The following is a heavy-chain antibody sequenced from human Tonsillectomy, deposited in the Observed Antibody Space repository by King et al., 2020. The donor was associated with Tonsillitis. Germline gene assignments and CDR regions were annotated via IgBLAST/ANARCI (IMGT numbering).Heavy chain of an antibody. CDR2: IFSNDEK. CDR1: GFSLSNARMG. D-gene: IGHD3-22*01. Sequence: TLKESGHVLVKPTETLTLTCTVSGFSLSNARMGVSWIRQPPGKALEWLAHIFSNDEKSYSTSLKSRLTISKDTSKSQVVLNMANMDPVDTATYYCAQYYYDSSGYYYAFDIWGQGTVVTVSS. CDR3: AQYYYDSSGYYYAFDI. J-gene: IGHJ3*02. V-gene: IGHV2-26*01.